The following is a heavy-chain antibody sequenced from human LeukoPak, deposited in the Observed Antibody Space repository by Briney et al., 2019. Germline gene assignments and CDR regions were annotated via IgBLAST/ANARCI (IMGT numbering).Heavy chain of an antibody. V-gene: IGHV3-33*01. CDR2: IWEDGTNI. CDR1: GFTFSIYG. CDR3: ARVGYNSGWYEY. Sequence: PGTSLRLSCAASGFTFSIYGMHWVRQAPGKGLEWVAVIWEDGTNIRHADSVKGRFTISRDNSKNTLYLQMNRLRAEDTAVYYCARVGYNSGWYEYWGQGTLVTVSS. D-gene: IGHD6-19*01. J-gene: IGHJ4*02.